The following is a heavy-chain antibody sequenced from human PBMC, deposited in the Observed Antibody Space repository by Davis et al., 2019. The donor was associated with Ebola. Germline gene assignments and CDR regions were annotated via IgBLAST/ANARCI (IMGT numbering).Heavy chain of an antibody. V-gene: IGHV3-30*03. CDR3: ARDGIFWLGELADLDY. Sequence: GGSLRLSCAASGFTLSSYGIHWVRQAPGKGLEWVALISYDGTSKYYADSVKGRFTISRDSSKTTVYLQMNSLRAEDTAVYYCARDGIFWLGELADLDYWGQGTLVTVSS. J-gene: IGHJ4*02. D-gene: IGHD3-10*01. CDR2: ISYDGTSK. CDR1: GFTLSSYG.